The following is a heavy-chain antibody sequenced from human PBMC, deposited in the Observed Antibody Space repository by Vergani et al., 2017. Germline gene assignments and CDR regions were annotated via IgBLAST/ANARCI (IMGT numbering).Heavy chain of an antibody. CDR1: GGSISSGSYY. D-gene: IGHD2-2*01. V-gene: IGHV4-61*02. Sequence: QVQLQESGPGLVKPSQTLSLTCTVSGGSISSGSYYWSWIRQPAGKGLEWIGRIYTSGSTNYNPTLKSRVTISVDTSKNQFSLKLSSVTAADTAVYYCARGDSDCSSTSGYLFDYWGQGTLVTVSS. J-gene: IGHJ4*02. CDR2: IYTSGST. CDR3: ARGDSDCSSTSGYLFDY.